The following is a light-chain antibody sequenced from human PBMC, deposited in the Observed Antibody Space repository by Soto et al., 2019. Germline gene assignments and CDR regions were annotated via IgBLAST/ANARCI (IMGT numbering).Light chain of an antibody. Sequence: QSALTQPASVSGSPGQSITISCTGTNSDVGGYNYVSWYQQHPGKAPKLMIYEVSNRPSGVSNRFSGSKSGNTASLIISGLQAEDEADYYCSSYTSSSSSTLYVFGTGTKVTVL. CDR1: NSDVGGYNY. CDR3: SSYTSSSSSTLYV. V-gene: IGLV2-14*01. J-gene: IGLJ1*01. CDR2: EVS.